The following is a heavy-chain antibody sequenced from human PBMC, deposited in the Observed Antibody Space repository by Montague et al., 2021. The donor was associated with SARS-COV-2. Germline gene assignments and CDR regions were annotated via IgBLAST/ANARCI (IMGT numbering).Heavy chain of an antibody. J-gene: IGHJ4*02. CDR1: GDSVSHDF. V-gene: IGHV4-59*02. D-gene: IGHD1-26*01. CDR3: VRDPAPSGSGTFYDY. CDR2: VYYSRSS. Sequence: SETLSLTCTVSGDSVSHDFWTWIRHPPGTGLEWIGYVYYSRSSSYNPSLRGRVSIAVDTSKNQFSLRLSTVTAADTAIYYCVRDPAPSGSGTFYDYWGQGTLVAVSS.